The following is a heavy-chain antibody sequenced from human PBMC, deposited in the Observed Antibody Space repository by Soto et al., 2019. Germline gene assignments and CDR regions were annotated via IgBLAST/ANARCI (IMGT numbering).Heavy chain of an antibody. CDR2: ISYHGSNK. Sequence: QVQLVESGGGVVQPGRSLRLSCAASGFTFSSYAMHWVRQAPGKGLEWVAVISYHGSNKYYADSVKGRFTISRDNSKNTLYLQMNSLRAEDTAVYYCARDRITIFGVVNNYYYYGMDVWGQGTTVTVSS. J-gene: IGHJ6*02. CDR1: GFTFSSYA. V-gene: IGHV3-30-3*01. CDR3: ARDRITIFGVVNNYYYYGMDV. D-gene: IGHD3-3*01.